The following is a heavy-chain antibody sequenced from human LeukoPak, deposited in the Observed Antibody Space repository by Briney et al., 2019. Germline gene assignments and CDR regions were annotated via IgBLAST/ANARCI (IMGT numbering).Heavy chain of an antibody. CDR3: AREADSSGWPFDS. J-gene: IGHJ4*02. Sequence: GGSLRLSCAAPGFMFSSYAMSWVRQAPGKGLEWVSAISGSGGSTYYADSVKGRFTISRDNSKNTLSLQMNSLRAEDTAVYYCAREADSSGWPFDSWGQGTLVIVS. CDR1: GFMFSSYA. CDR2: ISGSGGST. V-gene: IGHV3-23*01. D-gene: IGHD6-19*01.